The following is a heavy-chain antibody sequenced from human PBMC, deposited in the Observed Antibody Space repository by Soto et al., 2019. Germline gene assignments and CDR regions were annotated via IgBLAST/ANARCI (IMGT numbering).Heavy chain of an antibody. CDR2: IWYDGSNK. D-gene: IGHD6-19*01. CDR3: AREQPGIAVAEYYFDY. J-gene: IGHJ4*02. V-gene: IGHV3-33*01. Sequence: GGSLRLSCAASGFTFSSYGMHWVRQAPGKGLEWVAVIWYDGSNKYYADSVKGRFTISRDNSKNTLYLQMNSLRAEDTAVYYCAREQPGIAVAEYYFDYWGQGTLVTVSS. CDR1: GFTFSSYG.